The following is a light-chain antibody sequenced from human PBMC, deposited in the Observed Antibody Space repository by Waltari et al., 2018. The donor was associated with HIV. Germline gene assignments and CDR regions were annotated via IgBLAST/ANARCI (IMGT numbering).Light chain of an antibody. Sequence: EVVLTQSPGTLSLSPGERATLSCMASQGVSSRYLAWYQQNPGQSPRLLIYGASTRAAGISDRFRGSGSGTDFTLTITRLEPEDSAVYHCQQYGDSPYTFGQGTKLEI. V-gene: IGKV3-20*01. J-gene: IGKJ2*01. CDR1: QGVSSRY. CDR2: GAS. CDR3: QQYGDSPYT.